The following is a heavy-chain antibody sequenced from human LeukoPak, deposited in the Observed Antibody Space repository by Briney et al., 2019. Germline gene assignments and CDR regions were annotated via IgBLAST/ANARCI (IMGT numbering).Heavy chain of an antibody. CDR1: GFTFSSYA. CDR3: AKLGGQELHNYYVAV. V-gene: IGHV3-23*01. CDR2: ITDSGEST. D-gene: IGHD3-16*01. Sequence: GGSLRLSCAASGFTFSSYAMSWVRQAPGKGLEWVSGITDSGESTYYANFAKGRFTISRDNSNNTLYLQMNSLRAEDTAVYYCAKLGGQELHNYYVAVCGKGTTVAVSS. J-gene: IGHJ6*03.